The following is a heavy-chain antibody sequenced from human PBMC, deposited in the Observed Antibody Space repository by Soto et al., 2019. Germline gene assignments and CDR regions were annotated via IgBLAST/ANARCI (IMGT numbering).Heavy chain of an antibody. CDR1: GFTFSSYA. CDR3: AKALGSSPRYYFDY. D-gene: IGHD6-6*01. J-gene: IGHJ4*02. V-gene: IGHV3-23*01. CDR2: ISGSGGST. Sequence: GGSLRLSCAASGFTFSSYAMSWVRQAPGKGLEWVSAISGSGGSTYYADSVKGRFTISGDNSKNTLYLQMNSLRAEDTAVYYCAKALGSSPRYYFDYWGQGTLVTVSS.